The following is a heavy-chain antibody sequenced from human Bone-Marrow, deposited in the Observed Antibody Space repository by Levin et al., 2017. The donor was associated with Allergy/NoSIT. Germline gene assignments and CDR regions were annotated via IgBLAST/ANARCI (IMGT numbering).Heavy chain of an antibody. J-gene: IGHJ3*01. CDR2: IAGGGDTT. Sequence: PGGSLRLSCAASGFTFSSYAISWVRQAPGKGLEWVSDIAGGGDTTNYADSVKGRFTISRDHSKRTVYLEMNSLRAEDTAIYYCAKEYYPGSLQSRPFEVWGQGTMVTVSS. CDR3: AKEYYPGSLQSRPFEV. D-gene: IGHD3-10*01. V-gene: IGHV3-23*01. CDR1: GFTFSSYA.